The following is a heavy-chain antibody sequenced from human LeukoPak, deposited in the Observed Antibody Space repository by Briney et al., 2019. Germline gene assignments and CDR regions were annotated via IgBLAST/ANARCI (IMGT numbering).Heavy chain of an antibody. Sequence: GRSLRLSCVASGFTFSSYAMHWVRQAPGKGLEWVAVISYDGSNKHYADSVKGRFTISRDNSKNTLYLQMNSLRAEDTAVYYCAKDMLAGTTPRTDFWGQGTLVTVSS. V-gene: IGHV3-30-3*01. J-gene: IGHJ4*02. CDR3: AKDMLAGTTPRTDF. CDR2: ISYDGSNK. D-gene: IGHD6-13*01. CDR1: GFTFSSYA.